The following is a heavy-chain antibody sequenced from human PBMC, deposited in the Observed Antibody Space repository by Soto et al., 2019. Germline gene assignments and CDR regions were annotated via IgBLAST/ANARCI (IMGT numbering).Heavy chain of an antibody. D-gene: IGHD3-22*01. CDR2: ISGSGGST. CDR1: GFTFSSYA. V-gene: IGHV3-23*01. J-gene: IGHJ3*02. Sequence: PVGSLRLSCAASGFTFSSYAMSWVRQAPGKGLEWVSAISGSGGSTYYADSVKGRFTISRDNSKNTLYLQMNSLRAEDTAVYYCAKNFLDSSGYWDRDAFDIWGQGTMVTVSS. CDR3: AKNFLDSSGYWDRDAFDI.